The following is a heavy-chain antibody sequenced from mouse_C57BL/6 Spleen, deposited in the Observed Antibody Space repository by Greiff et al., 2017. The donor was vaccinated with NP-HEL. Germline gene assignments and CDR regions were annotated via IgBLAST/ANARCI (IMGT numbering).Heavy chain of an antibody. J-gene: IGHJ2*01. CDR3: ASGYGNYFDY. V-gene: IGHV5-4*03. CDR2: ISDGGSYT. D-gene: IGHD2-1*01. Sequence: DVKLVESGGGLVKPGGSLKLSCAASGFTFSSYAMSWVRQTPEKRLEWVATISDGGSYTYYPDNVKGRFTISRDNAKNNLYLQMSHLKSEDTAMYYCASGYGNYFDYWGQGTTLTVSS. CDR1: GFTFSSYA.